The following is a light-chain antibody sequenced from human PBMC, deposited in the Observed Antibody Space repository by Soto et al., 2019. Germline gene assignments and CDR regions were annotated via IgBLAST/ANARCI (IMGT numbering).Light chain of an antibody. V-gene: IGKV3-20*01. J-gene: IGKJ2*01. CDR1: QSVSSSY. CDR2: GAS. CDR3: QQDYNSPYT. Sequence: EIVLTQSPGTLSLSPGERATLSCRASQSVSSSYLAWYQQQPGQAPRLLIYGASSRATGIPDRFRGSGSVTDFTLTISRLKPEDCAAYYCQQDYNSPYTFDQGTKLEIK.